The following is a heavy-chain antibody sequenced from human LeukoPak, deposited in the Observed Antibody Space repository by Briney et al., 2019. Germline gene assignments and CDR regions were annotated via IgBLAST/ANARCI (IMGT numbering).Heavy chain of an antibody. CDR2: IYYSGST. CDR3: ARCRDGYNCYGMDV. J-gene: IGHJ6*02. CDR1: GGSISSYY. V-gene: IGHV4-59*08. D-gene: IGHD5-24*01. Sequence: SETLSLTCTVSGGSISSYYWSWIRQPPGKGLEWIGYIYYSGSTNYNPSLKSRVTISVDTSKNQFSLKLSSVTAADTAVYYRARCRDGYNCYGMDVWGQGTTVTVSS.